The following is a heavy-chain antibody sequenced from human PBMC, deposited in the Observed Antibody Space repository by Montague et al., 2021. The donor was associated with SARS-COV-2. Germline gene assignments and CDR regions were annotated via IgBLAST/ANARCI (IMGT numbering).Heavy chain of an antibody. D-gene: IGHD2-2*01. CDR3: APLGYCGSDNCYRVN. Sequence: TLSLTCAVSGGSISSRNWWSWVRQPPGKGLAWLGEIYHSGSTNYNPSLKSRVTISVDKSKNQFSLNLSSVTAADTAVYHCAPLGYCGSDNCYRVNGGQGTLVTVSS. V-gene: IGHV4-4*02. CDR1: GGSISSRNW. J-gene: IGHJ4*02. CDR2: IYHSGST.